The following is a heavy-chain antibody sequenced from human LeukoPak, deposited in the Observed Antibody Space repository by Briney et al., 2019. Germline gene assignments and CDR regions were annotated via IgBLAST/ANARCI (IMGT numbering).Heavy chain of an antibody. J-gene: IGHJ5*02. Sequence: GGSLRLSCAASGFTFSSYAMSWVRQAPGKGLEWVSAISGSGGSTYYADSVKGRFTISRDNSKNTLYLQMNSLRAEDTAVYYCAKDGCGGDCYSGWFDPWGQGTLVTVPS. CDR2: ISGSGGST. CDR1: GFTFSSYA. V-gene: IGHV3-23*01. D-gene: IGHD2-21*02. CDR3: AKDGCGGDCYSGWFDP.